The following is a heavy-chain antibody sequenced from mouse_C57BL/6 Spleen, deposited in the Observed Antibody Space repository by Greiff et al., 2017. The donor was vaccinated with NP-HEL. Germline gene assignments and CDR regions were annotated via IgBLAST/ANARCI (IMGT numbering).Heavy chain of an antibody. Sequence: VQLQQSGPELVKPGASVKISCKASGYAFSSSWMNWVKQRPGKGLEWIGRIYPGDGDTNYNGKFKGKATLTADKSSSTAYMQLSSLTSEDSAVYFCARRGYGNLYAMDYWGQGTSVTVSS. D-gene: IGHD2-1*01. J-gene: IGHJ4*01. CDR3: ARRGYGNLYAMDY. CDR1: GYAFSSSW. V-gene: IGHV1-82*01. CDR2: IYPGDGDT.